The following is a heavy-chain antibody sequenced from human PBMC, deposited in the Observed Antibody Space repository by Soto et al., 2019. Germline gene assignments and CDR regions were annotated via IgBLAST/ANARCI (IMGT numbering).Heavy chain of an antibody. V-gene: IGHV4-39*01. Sequence: SETLSLTCTVSGGSISSSSYYWGWIRHPPGKGLEWIGSIYYSGSTYYNPPLKSRVTISVDTSKNQFSLKLSSVTAADTAVYYCLVYDFWSGSRHWFDPWGQGTLVTVSS. CDR1: GGSISSSSYY. D-gene: IGHD3-3*01. CDR2: IYYSGST. CDR3: LVYDFWSGSRHWFDP. J-gene: IGHJ5*02.